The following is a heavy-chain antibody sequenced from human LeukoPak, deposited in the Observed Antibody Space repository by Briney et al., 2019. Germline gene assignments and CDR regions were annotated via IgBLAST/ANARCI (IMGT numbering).Heavy chain of an antibody. D-gene: IGHD1-7*01. CDR2: IYYSGKT. CDR1: GGSISSSGYY. CDR3: ARHAGRTTNWFDP. Sequence: PSETLSLTCTVSGGSISSSGYYWGWIRQPPGKGLEWIGSIYYSGKTYHNPSLKSRVTISVDTSKNQISLKLSSVTAADTAVYYCARHAGRTTNWFDPWGQGTLVTVSS. J-gene: IGHJ5*02. V-gene: IGHV4-39*01.